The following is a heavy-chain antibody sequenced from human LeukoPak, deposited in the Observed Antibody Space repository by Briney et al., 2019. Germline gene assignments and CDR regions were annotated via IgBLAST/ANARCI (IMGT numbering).Heavy chain of an antibody. CDR1: GFTFSSYW. CDR3: ARGRPYYDILTGPQGPFDY. Sequence: GGSLRLSCAASGFTFSSYWMHWVRQAPGKGLVWDSRINSDGSSTSYADSVKGRFTISRDNAKNTLYLQMNSLRAEDTAVYYCARGRPYYDILTGPQGPFDYWGQGTLVTVSS. J-gene: IGHJ4*02. CDR2: INSDGSST. D-gene: IGHD3-9*01. V-gene: IGHV3-74*01.